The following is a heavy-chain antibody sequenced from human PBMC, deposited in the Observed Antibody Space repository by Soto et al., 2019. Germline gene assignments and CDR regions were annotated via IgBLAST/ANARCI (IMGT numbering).Heavy chain of an antibody. CDR3: ARRGSGSYYDY. J-gene: IGHJ4*02. Sequence: EVQLLESGGGLVQPGGSLRLSCAASGFTFSSYAMRWVRQAPVKGLEWVSAISGSGGSTYYAYSVKGRFTISRDNSKNTLYLQMNSLRAADTAVYYCARRGSGSYYDYWGQGTLVTVSS. CDR1: GFTFSSYA. V-gene: IGHV3-23*01. D-gene: IGHD1-26*01. CDR2: ISGSGGST.